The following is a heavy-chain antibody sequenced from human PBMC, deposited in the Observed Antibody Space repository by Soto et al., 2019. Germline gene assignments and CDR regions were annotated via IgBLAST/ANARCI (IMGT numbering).Heavy chain of an antibody. Sequence: EVQLVESGGGLVKPGGSLRLSCAASGFTFSSYSMNWVRQAPGKGLEWVSSISSSSSYIYYADSVKGRFTISRDNAKNSLYLQMNSLRAEDTAVYYCAREMVVVAARDSYGMDVWGQGTTVTVSS. J-gene: IGHJ6*02. V-gene: IGHV3-21*01. CDR2: ISSSSSYI. CDR1: GFTFSSYS. D-gene: IGHD2-15*01. CDR3: AREMVVVAARDSYGMDV.